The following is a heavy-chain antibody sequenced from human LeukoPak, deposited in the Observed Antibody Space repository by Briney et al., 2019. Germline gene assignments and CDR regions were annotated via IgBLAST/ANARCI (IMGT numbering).Heavy chain of an antibody. D-gene: IGHD7-27*01. Sequence: SQTLSLTYAISGDSVSSNSATWNWIRQSPSRGLEWLGRTYYSSKWYNDYEESVKSRLTINPDTSKNQFSLQLNPVTPEDTAVYYCTRESSLTGLHYYYAMDVWGQGTTVTVSS. CDR3: TRESSLTGLHYYYAMDV. J-gene: IGHJ6*02. CDR1: GDSVSSNSAT. V-gene: IGHV6-1*01. CDR2: TYYSSKWYN.